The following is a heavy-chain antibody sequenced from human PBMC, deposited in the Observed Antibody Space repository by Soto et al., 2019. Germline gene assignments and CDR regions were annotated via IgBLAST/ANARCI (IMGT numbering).Heavy chain of an antibody. V-gene: IGHV1-2*02. J-gene: IGHJ4*02. CDR3: ARYLTSVTPEQNYFDY. Sequence: QVQLVQSGAEVKKPGASVKVSCKASGYTFTGYYMHWVRQAPGQGLEWMGWINPNSGGTNYAQKLQGRVTMTTDTSTSTAYMELRSLRSDDTAVYYCARYLTSVTPEQNYFDYWGQGTLVTVSS. D-gene: IGHD4-4*01. CDR1: GYTFTGYY. CDR2: INPNSGGT.